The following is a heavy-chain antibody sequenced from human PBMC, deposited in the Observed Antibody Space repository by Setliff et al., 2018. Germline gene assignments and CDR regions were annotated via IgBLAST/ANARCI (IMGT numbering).Heavy chain of an antibody. Sequence: GASVKVSCKTSGFNFLTFGFSWVRHVPGQGPEWMGCISGYTGDTKYAEKFQGRFTVTMDTSTRTVYMELTRLTSDDSAIYYCSRSSAPSLVLAADFDYWGQGTPVTVPQ. CDR1: GFNFLTFG. D-gene: IGHD3-9*01. CDR3: SRSSAPSLVLAADFDY. J-gene: IGHJ4*02. V-gene: IGHV1-18*01. CDR2: ISGYTGDT.